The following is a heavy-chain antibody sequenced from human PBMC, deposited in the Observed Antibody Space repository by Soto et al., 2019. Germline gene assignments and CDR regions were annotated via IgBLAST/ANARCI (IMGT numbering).Heavy chain of an antibody. J-gene: IGHJ3*02. V-gene: IGHV1-69*02. CDR1: GGTLSSYT. Sequence: GASVKVSCKTSGGTLSSYTISWVRQAPGQGLEWMGRIIPILGIANYAQKFQGRVTITADKSTSTAYMELSSLRSEDTAVYYCATPLWFGELFPDAFDIWGQGTMVTVSS. CDR3: ATPLWFGELFPDAFDI. D-gene: IGHD3-10*01. CDR2: IIPILGIA.